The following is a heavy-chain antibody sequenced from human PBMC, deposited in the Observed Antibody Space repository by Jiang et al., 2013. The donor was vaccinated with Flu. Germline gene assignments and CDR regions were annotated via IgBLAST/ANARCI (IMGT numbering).Heavy chain of an antibody. CDR1: GFTFSSYA. Sequence: SCAASGFTFSSYAMHWVRQAPGKGLEWVAVISYDGSNKYYADSVKGRFTISRDNSKNTLYLQMNSLRAEDTAVYYCARDHTAMVRGGDYYYYYGMDVWGQGTTVTVSS. D-gene: IGHD5-18*01. V-gene: IGHV3-30-3*01. J-gene: IGHJ6*02. CDR2: ISYDGSNK. CDR3: ARDHTAMVRGGDYYYYYGMDV.